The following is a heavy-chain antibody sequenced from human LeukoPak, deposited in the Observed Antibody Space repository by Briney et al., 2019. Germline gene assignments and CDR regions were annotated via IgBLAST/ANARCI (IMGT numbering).Heavy chain of an antibody. CDR2: IYYSGST. D-gene: IGHD2-15*01. CDR3: ARLGAASNWFDP. J-gene: IGHJ5*02. Sequence: SETLSLTCTVSGGSISSYYWGWIRQPPGNGLEWIGSIYYSGSTYYNPSLKSRVTISVDTSKNQFSLKLSSVTAADTAVYYCARLGAASNWFDPRGQGTLVTVSS. V-gene: IGHV4-39*01. CDR1: GGSISSYY.